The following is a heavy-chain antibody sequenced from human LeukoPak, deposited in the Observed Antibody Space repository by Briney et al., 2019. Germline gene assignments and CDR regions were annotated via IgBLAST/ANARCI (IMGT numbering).Heavy chain of an antibody. D-gene: IGHD3-3*01. V-gene: IGHV3-74*01. CDR2: IKGDGIST. J-gene: IGHJ4*02. Sequence: SGGPLRLSCAASGFTFSSYAMSWVRHAPGQGLVWVSRIKGDGISTNYADSVKGRFTISRDIAKNTLYLQMNSLRAEDTGVYYCAKDHYWSIDYWGRGTLVTVSS. CDR3: AKDHYWSIDY. CDR1: GFTFSSYA.